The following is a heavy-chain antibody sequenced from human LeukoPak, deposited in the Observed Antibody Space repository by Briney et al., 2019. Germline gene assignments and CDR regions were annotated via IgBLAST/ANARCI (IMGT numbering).Heavy chain of an antibody. Sequence: PGGSLRLSCAASGFTLSSYEMNWVRQAPGKGLVWVSRINSDGSSTSYADSVKGRFTISRGNAKNTLYLQMNSLRAEDTAVYYCARDRWDTVTTGGFAEFDYWGQGTLVTVSS. J-gene: IGHJ4*02. V-gene: IGHV3-74*01. CDR1: GFTLSSYE. D-gene: IGHD4-17*01. CDR3: ARDRWDTVTTGGFAEFDY. CDR2: INSDGSST.